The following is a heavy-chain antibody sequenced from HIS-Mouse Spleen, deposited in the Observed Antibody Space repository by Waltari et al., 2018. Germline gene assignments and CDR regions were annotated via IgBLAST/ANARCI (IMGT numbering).Heavy chain of an antibody. CDR3: AREIPYSSSWYDWYFDL. CDR1: GGSISSSSYD. V-gene: IGHV4-39*07. Sequence: QLQLQESGPGLVKPSETVSLACTVPGGSISSSSYDWGRIRQPPGKGLEWIGSIYYSGSTYYNPSLKSRVTISVDTSKNQFSLKLSSVTAADTAVYYCAREIPYSSSWYDWYFDLWGRGTLVTVSS. J-gene: IGHJ2*01. D-gene: IGHD6-13*01. CDR2: IYYSGST.